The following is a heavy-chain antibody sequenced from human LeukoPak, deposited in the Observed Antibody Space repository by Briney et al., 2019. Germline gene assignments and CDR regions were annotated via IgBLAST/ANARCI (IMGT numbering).Heavy chain of an antibody. CDR3: AREMTIFGVVNSYYGMDV. D-gene: IGHD3-3*01. J-gene: IGHJ6*02. V-gene: IGHV3-7*05. CDR2: IKQDGSEK. Sequence: PGGSLRLSCAASGFTFSSYWMSWVRQAPGKGLEWVANIKQDGSEKHYVDSVKGRFTISRDNAKNSLYLQMNSLRAEDTAVYYCAREMTIFGVVNSYYGMDVWGQGTTVTVSS. CDR1: GFTFSSYW.